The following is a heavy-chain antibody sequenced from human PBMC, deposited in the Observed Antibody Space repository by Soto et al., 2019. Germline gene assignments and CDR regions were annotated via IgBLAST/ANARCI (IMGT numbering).Heavy chain of an antibody. CDR3: ACYFVNGTYFSSCSGLFDY. CDR1: GGTFSSYA. J-gene: IGHJ4*02. D-gene: IGHD3-10*02. Sequence: QVQLVQSGAEVKKPGSSVKVSCKASGGTFSSYAISWVRQAPGQGLEWMGGIIPIFGTANYAQKFQGRVKMTATNTTSESNMELSMLRTEDRAVDSCACYFVNGTYFSSCSGLFDYWGQGTLVTVSS. V-gene: IGHV1-69*06. CDR2: IIPIFGTA.